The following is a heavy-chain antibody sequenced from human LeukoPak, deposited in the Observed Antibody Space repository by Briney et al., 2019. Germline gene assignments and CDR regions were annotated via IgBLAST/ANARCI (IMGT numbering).Heavy chain of an antibody. V-gene: IGHV3-30*02. D-gene: IGHD6-6*01. CDR2: IRYDGSNK. CDR1: GFTFSSYG. J-gene: IGHJ4*02. CDR3: AKDRLGSSFSFDY. Sequence: GGSLRLSCAASGFTFSSYGMHWVRQAPGKGLEWVAFIRYDGSNKYYADSVKGRFTISRDNSKNTLYLQMNSLRAEDTAVCYCAKDRLGSSFSFDYWGQGTLVTVSS.